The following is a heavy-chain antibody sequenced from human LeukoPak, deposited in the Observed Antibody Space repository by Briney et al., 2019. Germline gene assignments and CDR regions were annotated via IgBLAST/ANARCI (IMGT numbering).Heavy chain of an antibody. CDR3: ARGTRSGWAMVLYYYMDV. Sequence: GASVKVSCKASGYTFTGYYMHWVRQAPGQGLEWMGWINPNSGGTNYAQKFQGRVTMTRDTSISTAYMELSRQRSDDTAVYYCARGTRSGWAMVLYYYMDVWGKGTTVTVSS. V-gene: IGHV1-2*02. J-gene: IGHJ6*03. D-gene: IGHD6-19*01. CDR1: GYTFTGYY. CDR2: INPNSGGT.